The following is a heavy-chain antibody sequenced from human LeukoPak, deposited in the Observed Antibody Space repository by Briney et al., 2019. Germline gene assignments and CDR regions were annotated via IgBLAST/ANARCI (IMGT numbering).Heavy chain of an antibody. CDR3: ARAHVTTVV. V-gene: IGHV3-7*01. J-gene: IGHJ4*02. D-gene: IGHD4-11*01. CDR1: GFNFSSYW. Sequence: GGSLRLSCAASGFNFSSYWMSWVRQAPGKGLEWVANIKQDGSEKYYVDSVKGRFTISRDNAKNSLYLQMNSLRAEDTAVYYCARAHVTTVVWGQGTLVTVSS. CDR2: IKQDGSEK.